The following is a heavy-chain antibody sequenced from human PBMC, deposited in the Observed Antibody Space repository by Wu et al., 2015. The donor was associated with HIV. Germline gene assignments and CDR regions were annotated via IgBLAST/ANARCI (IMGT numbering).Heavy chain of an antibody. CDR1: GYTFTGYY. Sequence: QVQLVQSGAEVKKPGASVKVSCKASGYTFTGYYIHWVRQAPGQGLEWMAWINPNSGGTNYAQMFQGRVTMTRDTSITTAYLELSSLTSDDTAVYYCVRGARGMPKGAFDIWGQGTLVTVSS. CDR3: VRGARGMPKGAFDI. V-gene: IGHV1-2*02. D-gene: IGHD3-16*01. J-gene: IGHJ3*02. CDR2: INPNSGGT.